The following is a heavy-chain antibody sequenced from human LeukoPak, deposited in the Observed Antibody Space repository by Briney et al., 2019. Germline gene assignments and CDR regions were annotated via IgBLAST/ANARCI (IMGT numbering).Heavy chain of an antibody. V-gene: IGHV3-21*01. CDR1: GFTFSSYS. CDR3: ASEVRLGDY. D-gene: IGHD3-9*01. J-gene: IGHJ4*02. Sequence: PGGSLRLSCAASGFTFSSYSMNWVCQAPGKGLEWVSSISSSSSYIYYADSVKGRFTISRDNAKNSLYLQMNSLRAEDTAVYYCASEVRLGDYWGQGTLVTVSS. CDR2: ISSSSSYI.